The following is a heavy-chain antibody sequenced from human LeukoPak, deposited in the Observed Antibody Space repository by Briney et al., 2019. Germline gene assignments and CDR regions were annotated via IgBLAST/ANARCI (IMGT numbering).Heavy chain of an antibody. CDR3: AKIRREWDLYNWFDP. J-gene: IGHJ5*02. CDR1: GYSFTNYW. V-gene: IGHV5-51*01. Sequence: GESLKISCKGSGYSFTNYWIGWVRQMPGKGLEWMGIIYPGDSDTRYSPSFQGQVTISADKSISTAYLQWSSLKASDTAMYYCAKIRREWDLYNWFDPWGQGTLVTVSS. D-gene: IGHD1-26*01. CDR2: IYPGDSDT.